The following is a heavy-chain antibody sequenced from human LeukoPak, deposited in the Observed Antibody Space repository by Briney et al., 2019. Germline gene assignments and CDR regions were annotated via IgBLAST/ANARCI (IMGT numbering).Heavy chain of an antibody. CDR1: GDSSYNSVYY. Sequence: PSETLSLTCTVSGDSSYNSVYYWGWIRQPPGKGLEWIGSIDYSGSTYYNPSLKSRATISIDTSKNQFSLKLSSATAADTAVYYCARQRKGYSSGWYGPGGGLDYWGQGTLVTVSS. J-gene: IGHJ4*02. V-gene: IGHV4-39*01. D-gene: IGHD6-19*01. CDR2: IDYSGST. CDR3: ARQRKGYSSGWYGPGGGLDY.